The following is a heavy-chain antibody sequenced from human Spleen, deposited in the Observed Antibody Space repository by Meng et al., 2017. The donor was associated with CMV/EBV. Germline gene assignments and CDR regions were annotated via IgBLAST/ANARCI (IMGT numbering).Heavy chain of an antibody. CDR3: ARGRQLGRNWFDP. CDR1: GYTFTSYG. D-gene: IGHD6-13*01. Sequence: ASVKVSCKASGYTFTSYGISWVRQAPGQGLEWMGWISGYNANTNYAQKLQGRVTMTTDTSISTAYMELSSLRSEDTAVYYCARGRQLGRNWFDPWGQGTLVTVSS. V-gene: IGHV1-18*01. J-gene: IGHJ5*02. CDR2: ISGYNANT.